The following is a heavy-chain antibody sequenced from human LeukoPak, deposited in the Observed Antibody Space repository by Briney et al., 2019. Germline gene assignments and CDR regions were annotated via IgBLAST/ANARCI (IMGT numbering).Heavy chain of an antibody. J-gene: IGHJ4*02. CDR1: GFSFSSYG. CDR2: ISFDGSNR. CDR3: AKEYDILTNYPRGADY. D-gene: IGHD3-9*01. Sequence: GGSLRLSCAASGFSFSSYGMHWVRQAPGKGLEWVAIISFDGSNRYCADSVKGRFTISRDNSKNTLYLQMNSLRAEDTAVYYCAKEYDILTNYPRGADYWGQGTLVTVSS. V-gene: IGHV3-30*18.